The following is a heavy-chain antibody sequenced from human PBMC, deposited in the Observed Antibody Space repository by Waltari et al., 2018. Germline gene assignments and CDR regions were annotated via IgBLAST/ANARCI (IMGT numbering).Heavy chain of an antibody. D-gene: IGHD3-16*01. CDR3: ARFSLRLGGMDV. CDR1: GFTFSSYSMN. Sequence: VQLVESGGGLVQPGGSLRLSCAASGFTFSSYSMNWVRQAPGKGLEWIGSIYYSGSTYYNPSLKSRVTISVDTSKNQFSLKLSSVTAADTAVYYCARFSLRLGGMDVWGQGTTVTVSS. J-gene: IGHJ6*02. CDR2: IYYSGST. V-gene: IGHV4-59*05.